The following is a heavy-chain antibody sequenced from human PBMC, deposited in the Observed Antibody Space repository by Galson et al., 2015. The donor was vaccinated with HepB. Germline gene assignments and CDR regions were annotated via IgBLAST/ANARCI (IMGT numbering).Heavy chain of an antibody. CDR3: TRDRLSSSSWSGFLYYYYGMDV. D-gene: IGHD6-13*01. V-gene: IGHV1-18*04. CDR2: ISAYNGNT. Sequence: SVKVSCKASNYTFTSYGISWVRQAPGQGLEWMGWISAYNGNTNYAQKLQGRVTMTTDTSTSTAYMELRSLRSDDTAVYYCTRDRLSSSSWSGFLYYYYGMDVWGQGTTVTVSS. CDR1: NYTFTSYG. J-gene: IGHJ6*02.